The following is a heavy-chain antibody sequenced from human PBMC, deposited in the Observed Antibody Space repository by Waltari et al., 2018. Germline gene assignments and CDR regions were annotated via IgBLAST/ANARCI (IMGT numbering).Heavy chain of an antibody. D-gene: IGHD3-22*01. V-gene: IGHV1-18*01. J-gene: IGHJ4*02. CDR1: GYTFTSYG. CDR3: ARDRSGGYYDSSGYLDY. CDR2: ISAYNGNT. Sequence: QVQLVQSGAEVKKPGASVKVSCKASGYTFTSYGISWVRQALGQGLEWMGWISAYNGNTNYAQKLQGRVTMTTDTSTSTAYMELRSLRSDDTAVYYCARDRSGGYYDSSGYLDYWGQGTLVTVSS.